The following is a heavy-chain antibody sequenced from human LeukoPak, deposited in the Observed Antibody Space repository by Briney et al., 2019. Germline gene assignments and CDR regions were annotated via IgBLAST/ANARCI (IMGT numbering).Heavy chain of an antibody. CDR3: ARDRGSQGAFDI. Sequence: GASVKVSCKASGYTFTSYDINWVRQATGQGLEWMGWMNPNSGNTGYAQKFQGRVTITRNTSISTAYMELSSLRSEDTAVYYCARDRGSQGAFDIWGQGTMVTVSS. V-gene: IGHV1-8*03. J-gene: IGHJ3*02. CDR2: MNPNSGNT. D-gene: IGHD3-10*01. CDR1: GYTFTSYD.